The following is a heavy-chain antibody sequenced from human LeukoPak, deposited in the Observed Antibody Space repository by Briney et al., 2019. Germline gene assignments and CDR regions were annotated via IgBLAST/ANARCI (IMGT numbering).Heavy chain of an antibody. V-gene: IGHV3-30-3*01. D-gene: IGHD2-2*01. Sequence: GGSLRLSCEVSGFTFSSYAMHWVRQAPGEGLEWVAVISYDGSNKYYADSVRGRFTISRDNSNVKVYLQMNSLRAEDTAVYYCARDHTRSFDYWGQGTLITVSS. CDR2: ISYDGSNK. CDR1: GFTFSSYA. CDR3: ARDHTRSFDY. J-gene: IGHJ4*02.